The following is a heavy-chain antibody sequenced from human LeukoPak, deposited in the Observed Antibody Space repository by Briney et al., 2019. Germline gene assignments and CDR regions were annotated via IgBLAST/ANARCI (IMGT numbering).Heavy chain of an antibody. J-gene: IGHJ3*01. CDR1: GFSFNTHS. V-gene: IGHV3-21*06. CDR3: VRVLQDDDYYCSPVQGASDL. CDR2: ISSRRSHI. Sequence: GGSLRLSCAASGFSFNTHSMSWVRQSPGKGLEYVSSISSRRSHIHSADSMKGPFTISRDNAKTSLYLQMSSLRAEDTAMYYCVRVLQDDDYYCSPVQGASDLWGQGTMDSV. D-gene: IGHD2-15*01.